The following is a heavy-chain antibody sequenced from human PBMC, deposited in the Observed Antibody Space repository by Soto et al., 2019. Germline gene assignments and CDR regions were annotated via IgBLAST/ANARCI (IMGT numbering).Heavy chain of an antibody. J-gene: IGHJ4*02. D-gene: IGHD1-26*01. Sequence: GASVKVSCKASGGTFSSYAISWVRQAPGQGLEWMGGIIPIFGTANYARKFQGRVTITADESTSTAYMELSSLRSEDTAVYYCARLLQNEYYFDYWGQGTLVTVSS. CDR1: GGTFSSYA. CDR2: IIPIFGTA. V-gene: IGHV1-69*13. CDR3: ARLLQNEYYFDY.